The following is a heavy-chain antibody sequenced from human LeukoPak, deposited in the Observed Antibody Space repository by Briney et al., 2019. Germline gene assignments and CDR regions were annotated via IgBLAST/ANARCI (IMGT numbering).Heavy chain of an antibody. D-gene: IGHD3-22*01. CDR1: GFTFSRYS. Sequence: PGGSLRLSCAASGFTFSRYSMNWVRQAPGKGLEWVSSISSGSTYIYYADSMKGRFTISRDNAKNLLYLQMNSLRAEDTAVYYCAGSDTIGYSPGEWDYWYFDLWGRGTLVTVSS. CDR2: ISSGSTYI. V-gene: IGHV3-21*06. J-gene: IGHJ2*01. CDR3: AGSDTIGYSPGEWDYWYFDL.